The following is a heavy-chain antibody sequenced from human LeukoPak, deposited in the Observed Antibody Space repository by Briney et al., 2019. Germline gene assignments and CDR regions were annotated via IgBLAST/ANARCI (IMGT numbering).Heavy chain of an antibody. CDR1: GGTFSSYG. CDR3: ARMILLLGDVLTVPPRGFDY. J-gene: IGHJ4*02. Sequence: ASVKVSCKASGGTFSSYGISWVRQAPGQGPEWLGRISVYNGNTNYAQKLQGRVTMTTDTSTSTAYMELRSLRSDDTAVYYCARMILLLGDVLTVPPRGFDYWGQGTLVTVSS. V-gene: IGHV1-18*01. D-gene: IGHD3-9*01. CDR2: ISVYNGNT.